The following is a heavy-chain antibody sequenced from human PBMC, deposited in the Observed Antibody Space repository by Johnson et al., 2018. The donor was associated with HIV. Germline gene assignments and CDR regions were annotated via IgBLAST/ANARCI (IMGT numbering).Heavy chain of an antibody. CDR3: ARDTDYYDSSGYVGSAFDI. D-gene: IGHD3-22*01. V-gene: IGHV3-20*04. CDR2: ITWNGGST. CDR1: GFTFDDYG. J-gene: IGHJ3*02. Sequence: MLLVESGGGVVRPGGSLRLSCAASGFTFDDYGMSWVRQVPGKGLEWVSGITWNGGSTGYADSVKGRFTISRDNAKNSLYLQMNSLRAEDTALYYCARDTDYYDSSGYVGSAFDIWGQGTMVTVSS.